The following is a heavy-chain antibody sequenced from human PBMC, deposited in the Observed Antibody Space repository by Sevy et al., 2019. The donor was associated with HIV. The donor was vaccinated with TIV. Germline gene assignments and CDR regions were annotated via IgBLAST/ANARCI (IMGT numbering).Heavy chain of an antibody. V-gene: IGHV5-51*01. CDR3: ARRPEVVGRNLASNNDAFDI. Sequence: GESLKISCKGSGYSFTSYWIGWVRQMPGKGLEWMGIIYPGDSDTRYSPSFQGQVTISADKSISTAYLEWSSLKASDTAMYYCARRPEVVGRNLASNNDAFDIWGQGTMVTVSS. J-gene: IGHJ3*02. CDR2: IYPGDSDT. CDR1: GYSFTSYW. D-gene: IGHD2-15*01.